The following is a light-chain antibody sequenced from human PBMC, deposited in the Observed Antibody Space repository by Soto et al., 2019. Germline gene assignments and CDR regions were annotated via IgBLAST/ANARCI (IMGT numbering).Light chain of an antibody. CDR1: EDISQY. J-gene: IGKJ5*01. CDR2: ETF. V-gene: IGKV1-33*01. Sequence: DIQMTQLPSSLSASVGDRVTITCQASEDISQYLSWYQQKPGQAPKLLISETFNLETGVPSRFSGSGSGTEFTLTIRGLQPDDVATYYCQQYEDLPRTFGQGTRLEIK. CDR3: QQYEDLPRT.